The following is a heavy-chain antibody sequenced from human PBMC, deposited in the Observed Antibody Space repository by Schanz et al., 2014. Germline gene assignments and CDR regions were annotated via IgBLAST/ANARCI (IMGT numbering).Heavy chain of an antibody. CDR2: ISASGGDT. D-gene: IGHD6-25*01. CDR3: AKVRYSSGWRGDYFDE. V-gene: IGHV3-23*04. Sequence: VQLVESGGGVVQPGRSLRLSCAASGFTFSSYAMSWVRQAPGKGLEWVSAISASGGDTYYADSVKGRFTISRDNSKNTLYLQMNSLRAEDTAVYYCAKVRYSSGWRGDYFDEWGQGTLVTVAS. CDR1: GFTFSSYA. J-gene: IGHJ4*02.